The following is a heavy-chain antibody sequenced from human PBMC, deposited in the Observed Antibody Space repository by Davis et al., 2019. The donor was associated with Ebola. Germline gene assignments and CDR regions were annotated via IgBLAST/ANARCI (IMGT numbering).Heavy chain of an antibody. D-gene: IGHD3-3*01. CDR3: AREHNGFYTWYFFDY. J-gene: IGHJ4*02. CDR2: LGPDGNKK. Sequence: PGGSLRLSCAASGFDFSSYVMNWVRQSPGKGLEWVASLGPDGNKKYYADSVKGRFTISRDNSKNTLYLQMNSLRVDDTAVYYCAREHNGFYTWYFFDYWGQGALVTVSS. V-gene: IGHV3-33*01. CDR1: GFDFSSYV.